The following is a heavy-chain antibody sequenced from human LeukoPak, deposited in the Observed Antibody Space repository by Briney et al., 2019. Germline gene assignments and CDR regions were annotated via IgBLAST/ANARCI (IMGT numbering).Heavy chain of an antibody. CDR2: FDPEDGET. J-gene: IGHJ4*02. V-gene: IGHV1-24*01. Sequence: ASVKVSCKVSGYALTELSMHWVRQAPGKGLEWMGGFDPEDGETIYAQKFQGRVTMTEDTSTDTAYMELSSLRSEDTAVYYCATDPPGDGYNLNPWGQGTLVTVSS. CDR3: ATDPPGDGYNLNP. D-gene: IGHD5-24*01. CDR1: GYALTELS.